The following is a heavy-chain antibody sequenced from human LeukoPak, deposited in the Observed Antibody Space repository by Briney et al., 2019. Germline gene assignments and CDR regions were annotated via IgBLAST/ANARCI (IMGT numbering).Heavy chain of an antibody. CDR2: IIPIFGTA. V-gene: IGHV1-69*01. CDR1: GGTFSSYA. CDR3: ARDKGHDYGGITYYFDY. Sequence: SVKVSCKASGGTFSSYAISWVRQAPGQGLEWMGGIIPIFGTANYAQKFQGRVTITADESTSTAYMELSSLRSEDTAVYYCARDKGHDYGGITYYFDYWGQGTLVTVSS. J-gene: IGHJ4*02. D-gene: IGHD4-23*01.